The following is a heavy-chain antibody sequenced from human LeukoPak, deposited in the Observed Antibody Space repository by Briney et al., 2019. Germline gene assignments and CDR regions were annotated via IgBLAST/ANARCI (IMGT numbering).Heavy chain of an antibody. Sequence: ASVKVSCKASGYTFTGYYMHWVRQAPGQGLEWMGWINPNSGGTNYAQKFQGGVTMTRDMSTSTVYMELSSLRSEDTAVYYCARDPKDNTSGYYYFDYWGQGTLVTVSS. D-gene: IGHD3-22*01. V-gene: IGHV1-2*02. CDR3: ARDPKDNTSGYYYFDY. CDR1: GYTFTGYY. CDR2: INPNSGGT. J-gene: IGHJ4*02.